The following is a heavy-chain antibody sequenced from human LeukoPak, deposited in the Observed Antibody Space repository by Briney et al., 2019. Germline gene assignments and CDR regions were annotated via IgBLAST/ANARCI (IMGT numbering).Heavy chain of an antibody. D-gene: IGHD5-18*01. CDR3: ARHFRRGYSYGSLDY. V-gene: IGHV4-59*08. Sequence: SETLSLTCTVSGGSISSYYWSWIRQPPGKRLEWIGYIYYSGSTNYNPSLKSRVTISVDTSKNQFSLKLSSVTAADTAVYYCARHFRRGYSYGSLDYWGQGTLVTVSS. CDR1: GGSISSYY. CDR2: IYYSGST. J-gene: IGHJ4*02.